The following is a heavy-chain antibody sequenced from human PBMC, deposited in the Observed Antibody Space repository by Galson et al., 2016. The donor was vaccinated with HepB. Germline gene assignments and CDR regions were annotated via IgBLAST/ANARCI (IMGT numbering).Heavy chain of an antibody. CDR1: GFTFRSHG. J-gene: IGHJ4*02. V-gene: IGHV3-30*18. Sequence: SLRLSCAASGFTFRSHGMHWVRQAPGKGLEWVGVISYDGSHKYYADSVKGRFTISRDNSKNTLYLQMDSLRGEDTAVYYCAKKASSGWYAGAYYFDYTGPGILVTVSS. CDR3: AKKASSGWYAGAYYFDY. CDR2: ISYDGSHK. D-gene: IGHD6-19*01.